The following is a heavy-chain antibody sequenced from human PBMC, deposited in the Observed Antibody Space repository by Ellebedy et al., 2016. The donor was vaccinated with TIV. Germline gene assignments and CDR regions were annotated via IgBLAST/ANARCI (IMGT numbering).Heavy chain of an antibody. CDR1: GFSFPKHG. CDR3: ARGRYLSRHSLDV. J-gene: IGHJ6*02. Sequence: PGGSLRLSCAASGFSFPKHGMHWVRQAPGKGLEWVPLTSYDDSVQYYADSVKGRFTISRDNSKNTLYLQMNSLRPDDTALYFCARGRYLSRHSLDVWGQGTTVTVSS. D-gene: IGHD2-21*01. CDR2: TSYDDSVQ. V-gene: IGHV3-30*19.